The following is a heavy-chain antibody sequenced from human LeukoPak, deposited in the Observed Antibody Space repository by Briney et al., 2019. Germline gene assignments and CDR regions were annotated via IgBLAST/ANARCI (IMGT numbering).Heavy chain of an antibody. J-gene: IGHJ4*02. Sequence: SVKVSCKASGGTFSSYAISWVRQAPGQGLEWMGRIIPILGIANYAQKFQGRVTITADKSTSTACMELSSLRSEDTAVYYCASGIAVAGTRATDPFDYWGQGTLVTVSS. CDR3: ASGIAVAGTRATDPFDY. V-gene: IGHV1-69*04. CDR2: IIPILGIA. CDR1: GGTFSSYA. D-gene: IGHD6-19*01.